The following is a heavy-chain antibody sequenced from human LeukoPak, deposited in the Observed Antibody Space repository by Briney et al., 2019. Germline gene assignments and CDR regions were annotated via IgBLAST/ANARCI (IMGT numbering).Heavy chain of an antibody. V-gene: IGHV3-53*01. D-gene: IGHD1-1*01. CDR3: ARGQNVPA. CDR2: IYSGGST. CDR1: GFTFSSYS. Sequence: GGSLRLSCAASGFTFSSYSMNWVRQAPGKGLEWVSVIYSGGSTYYADSAKGRFTISRDNSKNTLYLQMNSLRAEDTAVYYCARGQNVPAWGQGTLVTVSS. J-gene: IGHJ4*02.